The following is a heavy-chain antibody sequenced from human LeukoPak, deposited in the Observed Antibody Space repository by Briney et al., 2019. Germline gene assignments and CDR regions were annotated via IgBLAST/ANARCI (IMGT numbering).Heavy chain of an antibody. CDR2: IYNGGLT. CDR1: GFSVSSNY. D-gene: IGHD2-2*01. V-gene: IGHV3-53*01. Sequence: GGSLRLSCAVSGFSVSSNYMGWDRQAPGKGLEWVSAIYNGGLTYYADSVKGRFTISRDNSKNTLYLQMNSLRAEDTALYYCAKDLLVVPAAGGLFDPWGQGTLVTVSS. J-gene: IGHJ5*02. CDR3: AKDLLVVPAAGGLFDP.